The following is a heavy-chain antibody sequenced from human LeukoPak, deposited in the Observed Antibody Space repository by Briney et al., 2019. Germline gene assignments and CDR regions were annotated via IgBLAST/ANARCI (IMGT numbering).Heavy chain of an antibody. CDR3: AREKGPYYYYYYMDV. J-gene: IGHJ6*03. CDR1: GFTFSSYS. Sequence: GGSLRLSCAASGFTFSSYSMNWVRQAPGKGLEWVSCVSSGSTYIYYADSVKGRFTISRDNSKNTLYLQMNSLRAEDTAVYYCAREKGPYYYYYYMDVWGKGTTVTVSS. V-gene: IGHV3-21*04. CDR2: VSSGSTYI.